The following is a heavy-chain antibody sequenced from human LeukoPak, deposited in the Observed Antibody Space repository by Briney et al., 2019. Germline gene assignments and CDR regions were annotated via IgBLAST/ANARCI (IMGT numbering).Heavy chain of an antibody. V-gene: IGHV4-39*07. CDR3: ARRAYCGGDCYADY. D-gene: IGHD2-21*02. J-gene: IGHJ4*02. CDR1: GGSISSSSYY. CDR2: IYYSGST. Sequence: PSETLSLTCTVSGGSISSSSYYWGWIRQPPGKGLEWIGSIYYSGSTYYNPSLKSRVTISVDTSKNQFSLKLSSVTAADTAVYYCARRAYCGGDCYADYWGQGTLVTVSS.